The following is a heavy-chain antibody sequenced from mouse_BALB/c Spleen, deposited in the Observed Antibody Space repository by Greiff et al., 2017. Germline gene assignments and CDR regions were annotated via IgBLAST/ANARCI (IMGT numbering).Heavy chain of an antibody. J-gene: IGHJ4*01. CDR1: GYSINSDYA. CDR2: ISYSGST. CDR3: ARSYDYLYAMDY. D-gene: IGHD2-4*01. V-gene: IGHV3-2*02. Sequence: DVQLVESGPGLVKPSQSLSLTCTVTGYSINSDYAWNWIRQFPGNKLEWMGYISYSGSTSYNPSLKSRISITRDTSRNQFFLQLNSVTTEDTATYYCARSYDYLYAMDYWGQGTLVTVSS.